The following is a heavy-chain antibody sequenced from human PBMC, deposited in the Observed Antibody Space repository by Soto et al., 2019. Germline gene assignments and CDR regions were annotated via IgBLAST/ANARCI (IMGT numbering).Heavy chain of an antibody. CDR3: ARERPDGSRLDP. Sequence: QVQLQESGPGLVKPSQTLSLTCTVSGGSISSGDYYWSWIRQPPGKGLEWIGYIYYSGSTYYNPSLKSRVTISVATAKNQFPLKLSSVTAADTAVYYCARERPDGSRLDPWGQGTLVTVSS. V-gene: IGHV4-30-4*01. D-gene: IGHD6-13*01. CDR1: GGSISSGDYY. J-gene: IGHJ5*02. CDR2: IYYSGST.